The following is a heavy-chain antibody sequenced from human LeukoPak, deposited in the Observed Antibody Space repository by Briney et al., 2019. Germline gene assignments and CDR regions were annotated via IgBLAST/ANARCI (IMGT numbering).Heavy chain of an antibody. CDR1: GGSISNYY. D-gene: IGHD6-13*01. CDR2: FYTSGGT. J-gene: IGHJ4*02. Sequence: SETLSLTCSVSGGSISNYYWSWIRQPAGKGLEWIRRFYTSGGTRYNPSLESRVAMSVDASKNQFFLKLTSVTAADTAVYYCTRGAPGIAARADYWGQGTLVTVSS. V-gene: IGHV4-4*07. CDR3: TRGAPGIAARADY.